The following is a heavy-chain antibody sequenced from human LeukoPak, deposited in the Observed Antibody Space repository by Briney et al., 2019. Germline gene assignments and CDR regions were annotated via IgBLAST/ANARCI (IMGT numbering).Heavy chain of an antibody. D-gene: IGHD2-2*01. CDR1: GGSFSGYY. V-gene: IGHV4-34*01. Sequence: SETLSLTCAVYGGSFSGYYWSWIRQSPGKGLEWIGEINRPGITKYNPSLESRVTISLDTSKNQFSLRLTSATAADTAMYYCARDRYPAAREFDYWGQGTLVTVSS. CDR2: INRPGIT. CDR3: ARDRYPAAREFDY. J-gene: IGHJ4*02.